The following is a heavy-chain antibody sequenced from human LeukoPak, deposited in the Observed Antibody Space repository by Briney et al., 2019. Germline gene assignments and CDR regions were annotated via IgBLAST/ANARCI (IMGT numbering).Heavy chain of an antibody. V-gene: IGHV4-61*02. CDR2: IYASGTT. J-gene: IGHJ4*02. CDR3: ARVVASTSIDS. CDR1: GGSINSVSSY. D-gene: IGHD2-15*01. Sequence: PSQTLSLTCTVSGGSINSVSSYWNWIRQPAGKGPEWIGRIYASGTTNYNPSLESRVTISVDTSTNRFSLKLTSVTAADTALYYCARVVASTSIDSWGQGTLVTVSS.